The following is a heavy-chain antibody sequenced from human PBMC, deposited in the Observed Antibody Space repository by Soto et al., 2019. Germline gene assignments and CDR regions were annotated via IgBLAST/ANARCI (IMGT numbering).Heavy chain of an antibody. CDR1: GGSISDYY. J-gene: IGHJ4*02. V-gene: IGHV4-59*01. CDR2: LHYNGNT. Sequence: SETLSLTCTFSGGSISDYYWSWIRQPPGKGLEWIGFLHYNGNTNFNPTLESRGTISVDTSKNQFSLKLRSVTAADTAVYYCTSGAALRSGVFDYWGQGTLVTVSS. D-gene: IGHD2-15*01. CDR3: TSGAALRSGVFDY.